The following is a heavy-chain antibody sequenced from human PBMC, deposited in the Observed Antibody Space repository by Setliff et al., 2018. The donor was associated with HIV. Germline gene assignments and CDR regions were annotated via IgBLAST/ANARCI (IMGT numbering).Heavy chain of an antibody. Sequence: LSLTCSVYGTSSSDHYWSWVRQTPGKGLEWIGEMNQSGTTNYNPSLKSRVTMSIDTSERQFSLKLTSVTAADTAVYYCVRWYYCVSGACYRADYWGQGTMVTVSS. D-gene: IGHD2-21*02. CDR3: VRWYYCVSGACYRADY. CDR2: MNQSGTT. V-gene: IGHV4-34*01. J-gene: IGHJ4*02. CDR1: GTSSSDHY.